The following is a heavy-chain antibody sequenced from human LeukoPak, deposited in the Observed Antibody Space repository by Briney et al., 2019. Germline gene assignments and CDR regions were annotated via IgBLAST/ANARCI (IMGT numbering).Heavy chain of an antibody. CDR2: ISGSGDNM. Sequence: PGGSLRLSCLASKFTFNNYAMTWVRQAPGKGLEWVSSISGSGDNMDYADSVKGRFTISRDNSKNSLYLQMNSLRAEDTALYYCAKDYMSSSQSKSSNYYYYYMDVWGKGTTVTVSS. D-gene: IGHD6-6*01. V-gene: IGHV3-23*01. CDR1: KFTFNNYA. CDR3: AKDYMSSSQSKSSNYYYYYMDV. J-gene: IGHJ6*03.